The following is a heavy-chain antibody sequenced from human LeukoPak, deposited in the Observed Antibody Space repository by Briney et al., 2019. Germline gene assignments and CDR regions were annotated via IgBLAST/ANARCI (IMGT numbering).Heavy chain of an antibody. J-gene: IGHJ4*02. D-gene: IGHD5-24*01. CDR2: MNPNSGNT. CDR1: GYTFTSYD. Sequence: ASVKVSCKASGYTFTSYDINWVRQATGQGLEWMGWMNPNSGNTGYAQKFQGRVTMTRNTSISTAYMELSSLRSEDTAVYYCVRGKDGYNRYDYWGQGTLVTVSS. CDR3: VRGKDGYNRYDY. V-gene: IGHV1-8*01.